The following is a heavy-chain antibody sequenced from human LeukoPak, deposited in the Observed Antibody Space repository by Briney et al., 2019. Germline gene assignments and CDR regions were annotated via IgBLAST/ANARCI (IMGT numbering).Heavy chain of an antibody. CDR2: ISAYNGNT. J-gene: IGHJ6*02. CDR3: ARGGSYGYVYYYGMDV. D-gene: IGHD5-18*01. CDR1: GYTFTSYG. Sequence: ASVKVSCKASGYTFTSYGISWVPQAPGQGLEWMGWISAYNGNTNYAQKLQGRVTMTTDTSTSTAYMELRSLRSDDTAVYYRARGGSYGYVYYYGMDVWGQGTTVTVSS. V-gene: IGHV1-18*01.